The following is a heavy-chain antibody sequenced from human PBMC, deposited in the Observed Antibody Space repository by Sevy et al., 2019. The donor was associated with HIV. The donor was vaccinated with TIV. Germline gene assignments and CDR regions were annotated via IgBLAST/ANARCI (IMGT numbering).Heavy chain of an antibody. CDR1: GFTFGSYG. V-gene: IGHV3-23*01. J-gene: IGHJ6*02. CDR2: ISFSGVAT. D-gene: IGHD3-10*02. Sequence: GGFLRLSCVGSGFTFGSYGMSWVRQPPGKGLEWVSSISFSGVATLYADSVRGRFTISRDNSKNILYTQKNSLRAEDTDVYFCAKPPSNHNVLHYYGMDVWGQGTTVTVSS. CDR3: AKPPSNHNVLHYYGMDV.